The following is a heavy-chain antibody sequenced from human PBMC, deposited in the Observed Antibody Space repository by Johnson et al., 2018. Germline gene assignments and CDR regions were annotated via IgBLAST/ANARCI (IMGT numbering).Heavy chain of an antibody. CDR1: GFTFSDYY. CDR3: AKDLNTASDY. J-gene: IGHJ4*02. CDR2: IRSKANSYAT. Sequence: EVQLLESGGGLVKPGGSLRLSCAASGFTFSDYYMSWIRQAPGKGLEWVGRIRSKANSYATAYAASVKGRFTISRDDSKNTAYLQMNSLRAEDTAVYYCAKDLNTASDYWGQGTLVTVSS. V-gene: IGHV3-73*02. D-gene: IGHD5-18*01.